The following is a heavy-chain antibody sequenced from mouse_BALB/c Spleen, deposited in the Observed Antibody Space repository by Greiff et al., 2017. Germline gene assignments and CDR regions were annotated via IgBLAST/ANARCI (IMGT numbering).Heavy chain of an antibody. CDR3: NAPITTVAPFDY. J-gene: IGHJ2*01. Sequence: VQLKESGAELVRSGASVKLSCTASGFNIKDYYMHWVKQRPEQGLEWIGWIDPENGDTEYAPKFQGKATMTADTSSNTAYLQLSSLTSEDTAVYYCNAPITTVAPFDYWGQGTTLTVSS. CDR1: GFNIKDYY. CDR2: IDPENGDT. D-gene: IGHD1-1*01. V-gene: IGHV14-4*02.